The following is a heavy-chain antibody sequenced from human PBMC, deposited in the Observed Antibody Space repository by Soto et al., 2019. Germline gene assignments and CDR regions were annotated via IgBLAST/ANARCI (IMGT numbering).Heavy chain of an antibody. CDR3: AKDHGNGGMDV. Sequence: SLRLSCAASGFTFSSYGMHWVRQAPGKGLEWVAVISYDGSNKYYADSVKGRFTISRDNSKNTLYLQMNSLRAEDTAVYYCAKDHGNGGMDVWGQGTTVTVSS. CDR1: GFTFSSYG. D-gene: IGHD2-8*01. CDR2: ISYDGSNK. V-gene: IGHV3-30*18. J-gene: IGHJ6*02.